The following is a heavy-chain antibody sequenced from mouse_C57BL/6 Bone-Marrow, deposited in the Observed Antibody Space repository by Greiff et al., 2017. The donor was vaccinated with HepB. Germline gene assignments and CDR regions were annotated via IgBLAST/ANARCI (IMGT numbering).Heavy chain of an antibody. D-gene: IGHD1-1*01. Sequence: VKVVESGAELVRPGTSVKMSCKASGYTFTNYWIGWAKQRPGHGLEWIGDIYPGGGYTNYNEKFKGKATLTADKSSSTSYMQFSSLTSEDSAIYYCARSAGTTVPFAYWGQGTLVTVSA. J-gene: IGHJ3*01. CDR3: ARSAGTTVPFAY. CDR2: IYPGGGYT. V-gene: IGHV1-63*01. CDR1: GYTFTNYW.